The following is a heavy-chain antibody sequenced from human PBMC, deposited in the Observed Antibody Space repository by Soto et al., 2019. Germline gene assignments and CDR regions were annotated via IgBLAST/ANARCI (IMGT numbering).Heavy chain of an antibody. J-gene: IGHJ4*02. CDR2: IKSKTDGGTT. CDR1: GFTFSNAW. Sequence: PGGSLRLSCAASGFTFSNAWMSWVRQAPGKGLEWVGRIKSKTDGGTTDYAAPVKGRFTISRDDSKNTLYLQMNSLKTEDTAVYYCTTDSRYCSSTSCYKTQRAPGDYWGQGTLVTVSS. D-gene: IGHD2-2*01. V-gene: IGHV3-15*01. CDR3: TTDSRYCSSTSCYKTQRAPGDY.